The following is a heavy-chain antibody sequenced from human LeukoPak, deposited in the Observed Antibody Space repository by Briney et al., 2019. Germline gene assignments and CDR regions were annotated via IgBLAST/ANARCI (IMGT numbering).Heavy chain of an antibody. D-gene: IGHD3-10*01. CDR3: ARVSLVRGAPDYYFDY. V-gene: IGHV4-4*07. J-gene: IGHJ4*02. Sequence: PSETLSLTCTVSGDSISNYYWSWIRQPAGKGLEWIGRIYTSGSTNYNPSLKSRVTMSVDTSKNQFSLKLSSVAAADTAVYYCARVSLVRGAPDYYFDYWGQGTLVTVSS. CDR2: IYTSGST. CDR1: GDSISNYY.